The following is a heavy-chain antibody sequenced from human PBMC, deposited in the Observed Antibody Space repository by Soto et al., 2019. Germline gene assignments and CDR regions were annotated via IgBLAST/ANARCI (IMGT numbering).Heavy chain of an antibody. CDR3: ARVGLKFLLGGEFFQV. CDR1: GFTLSSYS. CDR2: ISSNSDTV. Sequence: DVYLVESGGGLVQPGGSLRLSCTASGFTLSSYSMNWVRQAPGKGPEWVSHISSNSDTVDYADSVKGRFPISRDNARNSLSLQMNSLRAEDTAVYYCARVGLKFLLGGEFFQVWGQGTLVTVSS. V-gene: IGHV3-48*01. J-gene: IGHJ1*01. D-gene: IGHD3-16*01.